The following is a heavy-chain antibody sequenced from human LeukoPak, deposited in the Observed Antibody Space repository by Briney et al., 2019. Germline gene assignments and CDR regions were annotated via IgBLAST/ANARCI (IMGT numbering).Heavy chain of an antibody. Sequence: GESLKISCKGSGYSFTTDYIGWVRQMPGKGLEWMGIIYPDDSDTTYSPSFQGQVTISVDKSITTAFLQWSSLKASDTAMCYCARQAYASSLDAFDIWGQGTMVTVSS. D-gene: IGHD2-2*01. V-gene: IGHV5-51*01. CDR2: IYPDDSDT. CDR3: ARQAYASSLDAFDI. CDR1: GYSFTTDY. J-gene: IGHJ3*02.